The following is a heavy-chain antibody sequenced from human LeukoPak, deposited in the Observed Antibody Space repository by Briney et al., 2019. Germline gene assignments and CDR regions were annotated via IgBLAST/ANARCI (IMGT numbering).Heavy chain of an antibody. D-gene: IGHD2-2*01. V-gene: IGHV1-2*02. J-gene: IGHJ6*02. Sequence: ASVKVSCKASGYTFTDYYMHWVRQAPGQRLKWMGWINPNSGGTNYAQKFQGRVTMTRDTSVSTAYMELRRLRSDDTAVYYCARDHCTSSGCYEYYCYGVDVWGQGTTVTVSS. CDR3: ARDHCTSSGCYEYYCYGVDV. CDR2: INPNSGGT. CDR1: GYTFTDYY.